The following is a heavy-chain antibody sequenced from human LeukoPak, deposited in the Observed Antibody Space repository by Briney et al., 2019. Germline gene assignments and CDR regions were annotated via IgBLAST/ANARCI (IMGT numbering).Heavy chain of an antibody. Sequence: PSETLSLTCTVSGGSISSYYWSWIRQPAGRGLEWIGRIYTSGSTNYNPSLKSRVTMSVDTSKNQFSLKLSSVTAADTAVYYCARDRAGVFGVVIIDYWGQGTLVTVSS. CDR3: ARDRAGVFGVVIIDY. V-gene: IGHV4-4*07. J-gene: IGHJ4*02. D-gene: IGHD3-3*01. CDR2: IYTSGST. CDR1: GGSISSYY.